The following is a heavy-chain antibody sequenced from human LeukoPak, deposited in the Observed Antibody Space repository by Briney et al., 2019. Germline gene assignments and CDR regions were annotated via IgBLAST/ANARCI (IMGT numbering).Heavy chain of an antibody. D-gene: IGHD3-10*01. CDR3: ARGARGSGTASDY. CDR2: INSDGSST. CDR1: GFTFSNYW. V-gene: IGHV3-74*01. Sequence: PGGSLRLSCAASGFTFSNYWMHWVPQAPGKGLVWVSRINSDGSSTNYADSVKGRFTISRDNAKNTLHLQMNSLRAEDTAVYYCARGARGSGTASDYWGQGTLVTVSS. J-gene: IGHJ4*02.